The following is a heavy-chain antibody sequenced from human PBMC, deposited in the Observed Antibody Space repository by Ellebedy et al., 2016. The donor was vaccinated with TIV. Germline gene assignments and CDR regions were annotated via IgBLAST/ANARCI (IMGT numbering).Heavy chain of an antibody. CDR3: ARETAEGYFDL. Sequence: MNWAESVKGRFTISREDASESLFLQMNTLGAEDTAVYYCARETAEGYFDLWGRGTLVIVSS. J-gene: IGHJ2*01. CDR2: M. D-gene: IGHD1-14*01. V-gene: IGHV3-21*01.